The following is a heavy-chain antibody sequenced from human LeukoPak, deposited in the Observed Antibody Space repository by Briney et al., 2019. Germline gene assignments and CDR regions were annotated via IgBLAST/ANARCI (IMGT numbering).Heavy chain of an antibody. D-gene: IGHD3-22*01. CDR2: ISSSGTTI. Sequence: GGSLRLSCAASGFTFSDYYMSWIRQAPGKGLEWVSYISSSGTTIYYADSVKGRFTIPRDNAKNSLYLQMNSLRAEDTAVYYCARGSTNYYDSSGYYPAWGQGTLVTVSS. CDR1: GFTFSDYY. V-gene: IGHV3-11*04. J-gene: IGHJ4*02. CDR3: ARGSTNYYDSSGYYPA.